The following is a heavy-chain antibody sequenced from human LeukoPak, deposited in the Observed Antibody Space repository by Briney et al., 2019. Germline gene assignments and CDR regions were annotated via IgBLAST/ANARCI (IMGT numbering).Heavy chain of an antibody. CDR1: GYTFSAYY. V-gene: IGHV1-2*02. J-gene: IGHJ4*02. D-gene: IGHD1-26*01. CDR2: INPDSGVT. CDR3: ARDPWELWKYYFDY. Sequence: ASVKVSCKASGYTFSAYYIHWVRQVPGQGLEWMGWINPDSGVTRYAQMLQGRVTMTRDTSTSTVYMELSSLRSEDTAVYYCARDPWELWKYYFDYWGQGTLVTVSS.